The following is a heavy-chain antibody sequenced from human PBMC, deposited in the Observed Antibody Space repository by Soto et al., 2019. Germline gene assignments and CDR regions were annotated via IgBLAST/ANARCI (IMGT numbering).Heavy chain of an antibody. J-gene: IGHJ4*02. D-gene: IGHD6-19*01. CDR1: GYTLTELS. CDR3: AAKYFHSRGFYYFDY. V-gene: IGHV1-24*01. CDR2: FDPEDGQT. Sequence: ASVKVSCKVPGYTLTELSIHWVRQAPGKGLEWMGGFDPEDGQTVYVQKFQGRVTMTEDTSTDTAYMQLSSLRSEDTAVYYCAAKYFHSRGFYYFDYWGQGTLVTVSS.